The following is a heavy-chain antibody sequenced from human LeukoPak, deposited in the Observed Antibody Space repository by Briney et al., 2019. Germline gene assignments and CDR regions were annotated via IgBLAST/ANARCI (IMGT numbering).Heavy chain of an antibody. CDR3: ARGALSSSWYAPFDY. CDR1: GGSISSYY. CDR2: IYYSGST. D-gene: IGHD6-13*01. Sequence: PSETLSLTCTVSGGSISSYYWSWIRQPPGKGLEWIGYIYYSGSTNYNPSLKSRVTISVDTSKNQFSLKLSSVTAADTAVYYCARGALSSSWYAPFDYWGQGTLVTVSS. J-gene: IGHJ4*02. V-gene: IGHV4-59*01.